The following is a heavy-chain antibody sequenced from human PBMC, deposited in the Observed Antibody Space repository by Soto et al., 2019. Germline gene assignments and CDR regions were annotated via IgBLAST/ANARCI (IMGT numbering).Heavy chain of an antibody. J-gene: IGHJ4*02. CDR3: TIVRVADSALDH. V-gene: IGHV3-30*03. CDR2: MSYDGSDT. D-gene: IGHD3-10*02. CDR1: GFIFSNNG. Sequence: LRLSCVCSGFIFSNNGMHWVLQTPVKGLEWVAFMSYDGSDTFYADSVKGRFTISRDNSKNTLFLHMSNLRAEDTAMYYCTIVRVADSALDHWGQGTLVTVSS.